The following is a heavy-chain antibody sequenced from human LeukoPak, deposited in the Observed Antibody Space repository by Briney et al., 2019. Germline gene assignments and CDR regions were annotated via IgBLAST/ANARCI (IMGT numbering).Heavy chain of an antibody. CDR3: ARTWRPFDL. CDR1: GFTFSSYA. D-gene: IGHD5-12*01. Sequence: GGCVRLSCAASGFTFSSYAMGWVRHAPGGGMEWISYISSYNTIHYADSVKGRFTISRDNARKLLYLETDSLRAEDTAVYYCARTWRPFDLWGQGTLVTVSS. J-gene: IGHJ4*02. CDR2: ISSYNTI. V-gene: IGHV3-48*04.